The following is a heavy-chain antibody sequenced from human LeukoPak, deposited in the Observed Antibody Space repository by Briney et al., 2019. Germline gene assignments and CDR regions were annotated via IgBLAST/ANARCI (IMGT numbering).Heavy chain of an antibody. CDR2: IYYSGST. CDR1: GGSISSYY. D-gene: IGHD3-10*01. Sequence: SETLSLTCTVSGGSISSYYWSWIRQPPGKGLEWIGYIYYSGSTNYNPSLKSRVTISVDASKNQFSLKLSSVTAADTAVYYCARDRGFESYAFDIWGQGTMVTVSS. V-gene: IGHV4-59*01. J-gene: IGHJ3*02. CDR3: ARDRGFESYAFDI.